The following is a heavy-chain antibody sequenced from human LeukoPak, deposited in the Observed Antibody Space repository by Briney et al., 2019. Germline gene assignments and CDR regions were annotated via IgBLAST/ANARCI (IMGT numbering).Heavy chain of an antibody. CDR3: ARDIPSGSYSGWFDP. D-gene: IGHD3-10*01. CDR1: GGSISSSNW. J-gene: IGHJ5*02. Sequence: SETLSLTCAVSGGSISSSNWWSWVRQPPGKGLEWIGEIYHSGSTNYNPSLKSRVTISVDTSKNQFSLKLSSVTAADTAVYYCARDIPSGSYSGWFDPWGQGTLVTVSS. CDR2: IYHSGST. V-gene: IGHV4-4*02.